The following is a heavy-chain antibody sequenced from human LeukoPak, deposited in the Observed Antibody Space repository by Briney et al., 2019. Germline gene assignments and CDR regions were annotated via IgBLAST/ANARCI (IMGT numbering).Heavy chain of an antibody. CDR2: ISYDGSNK. J-gene: IGHJ4*02. Sequence: GGSLRLSCAASGFTFSSYAMHWVRQAPGKGLEWVAVISYDGSNKYYADSVKGRFTISRDNSKNTLYLQMNSLRAEDTAVYYCAGDGVKWLFPLIFYFDYWGQGTLVTVSS. D-gene: IGHD6-19*01. CDR1: GFTFSSYA. V-gene: IGHV3-30*04. CDR3: AGDGVKWLFPLIFYFDY.